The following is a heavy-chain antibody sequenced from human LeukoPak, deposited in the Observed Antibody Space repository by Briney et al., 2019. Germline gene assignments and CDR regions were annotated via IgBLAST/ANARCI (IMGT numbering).Heavy chain of an antibody. J-gene: IGHJ4*02. Sequence: GGSLRLSCAASGFTFTNYAMTWGRQAPGKGLEWISSIIGSSDMTYYADSVKGRFTISRDNSKNTLYLQMNSLRAEDTAVYYCAKPIAVAGMGDYFDYWGQGTLVTVSS. V-gene: IGHV3-23*01. CDR3: AKPIAVAGMGDYFDY. D-gene: IGHD6-19*01. CDR2: IIGSSDMT. CDR1: GFTFTNYA.